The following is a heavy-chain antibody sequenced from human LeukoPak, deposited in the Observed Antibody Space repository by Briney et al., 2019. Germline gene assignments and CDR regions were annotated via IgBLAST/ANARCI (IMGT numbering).Heavy chain of an antibody. CDR1: GFSFSIYW. D-gene: IGHD4-23*01. V-gene: IGHV3-74*01. CDR2: INSDGSST. Sequence: GGSLRLSCAASGFSFSIYWMHWGRQARGKGLVWVSRINSDGSSTNSADSVKGRFTSSRDTAKNTLYLQMNSLRAEDTAVYYCARGPTIRGLTPSVYWGQGTLVTVSS. CDR3: ARGPTIRGLTPSVY. J-gene: IGHJ4*02.